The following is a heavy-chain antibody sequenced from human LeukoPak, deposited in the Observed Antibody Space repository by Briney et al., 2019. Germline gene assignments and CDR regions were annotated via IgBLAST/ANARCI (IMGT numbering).Heavy chain of an antibody. CDR1: GCTISSYY. Sequence: AGTLSLTCTVSGCTISSYYWSWIRQPPGKGLEWIGYIYNSGSTNYNPSFKSRVTISVDTSKNQFSLKLSSVTAADTAVYYCARDGITMVRGVINGAFDIWGQGTMVTVSS. CDR3: ARDGITMVRGVINGAFDI. J-gene: IGHJ3*02. V-gene: IGHV4-59*01. D-gene: IGHD3-10*01. CDR2: IYNSGST.